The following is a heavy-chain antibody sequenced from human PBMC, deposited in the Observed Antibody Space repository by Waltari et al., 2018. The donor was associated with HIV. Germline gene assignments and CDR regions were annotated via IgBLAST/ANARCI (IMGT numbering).Heavy chain of an antibody. D-gene: IGHD3-22*01. CDR2: IYSGGST. J-gene: IGHJ4*02. Sequence: EVQLVESGGGLIQPGGSLRLSCAASGFTVSSNYMSWARQAPGKGLEWVSVIYSGGSTYYADSVKGRFTISRDNSKNTLYLQMNSLRAEDTAVYYCARGDYYDSSGSTRDYWGQGTLVTVSS. V-gene: IGHV3-53*01. CDR1: GFTVSSNY. CDR3: ARGDYYDSSGSTRDY.